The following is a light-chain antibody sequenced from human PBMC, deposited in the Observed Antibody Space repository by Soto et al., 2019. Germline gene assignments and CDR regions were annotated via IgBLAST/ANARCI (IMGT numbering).Light chain of an antibody. V-gene: IGLV2-14*01. CDR1: SSDVGGYNY. CDR2: EVS. CDR3: SSYKSSSNLV. Sequence: QSVLAQPASVSGSPGQSITISCTGTSSDVGGYNYVSWYQQHPGKAPKPMIYEVSNRPSGVSNRFSGSKSGNTASLTISGLQAEDEADYYCSSYKSSSNLVFGTGTKVTVL. J-gene: IGLJ1*01.